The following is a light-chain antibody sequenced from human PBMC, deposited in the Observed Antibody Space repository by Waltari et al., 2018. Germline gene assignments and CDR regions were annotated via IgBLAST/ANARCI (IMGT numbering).Light chain of an antibody. Sequence: QSALTQPRSVSGSPGQSVTISCTGTSSDIGNYNYVSWYQHHPGKAPRLMIYDVTKRPSGVPARFSGAKSGNTAALTISGLQAEDEADYYCCSYAGFYSYYVFGTGTKTTVL. CDR1: SSDIGNYNY. CDR3: CSYAGFYSYYV. J-gene: IGLJ1*01. CDR2: DVT. V-gene: IGLV2-11*01.